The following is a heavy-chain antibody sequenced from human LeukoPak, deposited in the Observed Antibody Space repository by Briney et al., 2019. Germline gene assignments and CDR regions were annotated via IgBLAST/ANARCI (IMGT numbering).Heavy chain of an antibody. V-gene: IGHV4-38-2*02. CDR1: GYSISSGYY. CDR2: IYHSGST. D-gene: IGHD3-22*01. J-gene: IGHJ4*02. Sequence: SETLSLTCSVSGYSISSGYYWGWIRQPPGKGLEWIGSIYHSGSTYYNPSLKSRVTISVDTSKNQFSLKLSSVTAADTAVYYCARYDTRDYYFDYWGQEALVTVSS. CDR3: ARYDTRDYYFDY.